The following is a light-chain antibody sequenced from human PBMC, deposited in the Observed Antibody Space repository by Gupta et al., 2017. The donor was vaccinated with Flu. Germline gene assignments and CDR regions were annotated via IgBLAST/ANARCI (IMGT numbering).Light chain of an antibody. Sequence: EIVMTQSPDTLSVSPGERATLSCRASQSVSSNLAWYQQKPGQAPRLLIYRASTRATGIPARFSGSGSGTAFTLTISSLQSEDFAVYYCQQYDNWPITFGPGTKVEIK. CDR3: QQYDNWPIT. V-gene: IGKV3-15*01. CDR1: QSVSSN. J-gene: IGKJ3*01. CDR2: RAS.